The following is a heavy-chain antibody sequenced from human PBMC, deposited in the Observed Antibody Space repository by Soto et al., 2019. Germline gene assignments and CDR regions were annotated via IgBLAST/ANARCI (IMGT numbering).Heavy chain of an antibody. CDR3: ARRDSSSSNWFDP. D-gene: IGHD6-13*01. CDR1: GGSISSGGYS. CDR2: IYYSGST. Sequence: PSETLSLTCAVSGGSISSGGYSWSWIRQPPGKGLEWIGSIYYSGSTYYNPSLKSRVTISVDTSKNQFSLKLSSVTAADTAVYYCARRDSSSSNWFDPWGQGTLVTVSS. V-gene: IGHV4-30-2*03. J-gene: IGHJ5*02.